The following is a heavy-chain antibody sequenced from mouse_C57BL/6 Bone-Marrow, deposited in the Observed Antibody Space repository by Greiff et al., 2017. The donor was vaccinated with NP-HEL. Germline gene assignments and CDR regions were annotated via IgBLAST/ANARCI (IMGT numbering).Heavy chain of an antibody. D-gene: IGHD2-13*01. CDR1: GYSITSGYY. J-gene: IGHJ2*01. CDR3: ARKTTYFDY. Sequence: DVKLQESGPGLVKPSQSLSLTCSVTGYSITSGYYWNWIRQFPGNKLEWMGYISYDGSNNYNPSLKNRISITRDTSKNQFFLMLNSVTTEDTATYYCARKTTYFDYWGQGTTLTVSS. CDR2: ISYDGSN. V-gene: IGHV3-6*01.